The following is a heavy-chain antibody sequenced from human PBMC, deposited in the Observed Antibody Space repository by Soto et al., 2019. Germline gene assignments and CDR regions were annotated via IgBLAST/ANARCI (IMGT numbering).Heavy chain of an antibody. V-gene: IGHV4-59*01. J-gene: IGHJ3*02. CDR2: IYYSGST. CDR1: GGSISSYY. Sequence: SETLSLTCTVSGGSISSYYWSWIRQPPGKGLEWIGYIYYSGSTNYNPSLKSRVTISVDTSKNQFSLKLSWVRPSYSRAPRDDAFDIWGQGTMVTVSS. D-gene: IGHD2-21*01. CDR3: DAFDI.